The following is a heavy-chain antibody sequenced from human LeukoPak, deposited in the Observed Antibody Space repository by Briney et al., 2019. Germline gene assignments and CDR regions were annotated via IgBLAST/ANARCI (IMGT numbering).Heavy chain of an antibody. V-gene: IGHV4-59*01. CDR2: IYHSGST. CDR1: GGSISSYY. J-gene: IGHJ6*03. D-gene: IGHD3-10*01. CDR3: ARDSDGYYGSGSYSYYYYYMDV. Sequence: SETLSLTCTVSGGSISSYYWSWIRQPPGKGLEWIGYIYHSGSTNYNPSLKSRVTISVDTSKNQFSLKLSSVTAADTAVYYCARDSDGYYGSGSYSYYYYYMDVWGKGTTVTVSS.